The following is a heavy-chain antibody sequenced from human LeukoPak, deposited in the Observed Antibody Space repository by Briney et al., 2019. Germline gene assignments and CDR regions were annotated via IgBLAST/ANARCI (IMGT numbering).Heavy chain of an antibody. CDR2: IYPGDSDT. Sequence: GEALEISLKSSGYSFTSYWIGWVRPMPGKGLEGMGIIYPGDSDTRYSPSFQGQVTISADKSINTAYLQWSSLKASDTAIYYCARRGDGFYWFDPWGQGTMVTVSS. CDR1: GYSFTSYW. V-gene: IGHV5-51*01. CDR3: ARRGDGFYWFDP. J-gene: IGHJ5*02. D-gene: IGHD3-3*01.